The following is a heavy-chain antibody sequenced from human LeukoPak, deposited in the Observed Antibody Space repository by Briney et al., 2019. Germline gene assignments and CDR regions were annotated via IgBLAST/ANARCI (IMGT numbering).Heavy chain of an antibody. J-gene: IGHJ4*02. V-gene: IGHV3-33*06. CDR1: GFTFNDFG. Sequence: QPGRSLRLSCAASGFTFNDFGMHWVRQAPGKGLEWVAVIWYDGTKKYYTDSVKGRFTISRDNSKNTLYLQMNSLRAEDTAVYYCAKVNCGGDCYAHYFDYWGQGTLVTVSS. D-gene: IGHD2-21*02. CDR3: AKVNCGGDCYAHYFDY. CDR2: IWYDGTKK.